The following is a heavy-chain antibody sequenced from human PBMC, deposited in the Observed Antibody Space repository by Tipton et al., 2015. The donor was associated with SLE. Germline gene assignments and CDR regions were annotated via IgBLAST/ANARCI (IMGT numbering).Heavy chain of an antibody. CDR2: IYSGGNR. D-gene: IGHD5-18*01. J-gene: IGHJ4*02. CDR1: GFPFSSYG. CDR3: AKDRGPTTMVLLDF. V-gene: IGHV3-23*03. Sequence: SLRLSCVASGFPFSSYGMSWVRQAPGKGLEWVSVIYSGGNRYYSDSVKGRFTISRDNSKDTLYLQMDSLRPDDTAVYYCAKDRGPTTMVLLDFWGQGTLVTVSS.